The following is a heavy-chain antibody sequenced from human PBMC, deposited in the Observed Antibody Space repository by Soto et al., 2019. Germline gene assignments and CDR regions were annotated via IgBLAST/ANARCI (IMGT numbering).Heavy chain of an antibody. D-gene: IGHD3-10*01. CDR2: IYYSGST. CDR3: ARGNSELLWFGELLYFPNLRFDP. CDR1: GGSISSYY. Sequence: SETLSLTCTVSGGSISSYYWSWIRQPPGKGLEWIGYIYYSGSTNYNPSLKSRVTISVDTSKNQFSLKLSSVTAADTAVYYCARGNSELLWFGELLYFPNLRFDPWGQGTLVTVSS. V-gene: IGHV4-59*08. J-gene: IGHJ5*02.